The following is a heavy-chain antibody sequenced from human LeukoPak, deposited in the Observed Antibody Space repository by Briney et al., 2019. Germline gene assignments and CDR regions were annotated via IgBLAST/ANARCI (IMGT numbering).Heavy chain of an antibody. CDR3: ARIWDYYFYMDV. CDR2: ISSSGSTI. CDR1: GFTFSSYE. V-gene: IGHV3-48*03. Sequence: GGSLRLSCAASGFTFSSYEMNWVRQAPGKGLEWVSYISSSGSTIYYADSVKGRFTISRDNAKNSLYLQMNSLRAEDTAAYYCARIWDYYFYMDVWGKGTTVTVSS. J-gene: IGHJ6*03. D-gene: IGHD7-27*01.